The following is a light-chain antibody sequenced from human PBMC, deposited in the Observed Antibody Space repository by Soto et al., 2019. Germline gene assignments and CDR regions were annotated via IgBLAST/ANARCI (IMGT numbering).Light chain of an antibody. CDR1: QSLVHSDGIAY. V-gene: IGKV2-30*02. Sequence: DVVMTQSPLSLHVTLGKPASSSCRSNQSLVHSDGIAYFSWFQQRPGRSPRRLIYKVYNRASGVTDRFRGSGSGTDFALKISRVEAEDVGVYYCQPYNYWPITFGQGTRLEIK. CDR2: KVY. J-gene: IGKJ5*01. CDR3: QPYNYWPIT.